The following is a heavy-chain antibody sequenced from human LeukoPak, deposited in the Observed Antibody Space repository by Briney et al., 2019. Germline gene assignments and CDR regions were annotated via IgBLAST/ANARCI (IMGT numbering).Heavy chain of an antibody. CDR3: ARAYYDSSGAFDI. V-gene: IGHV3-7*01. CDR2: IKQDGSEK. Sequence: GGSLRLSCAASGFTFSSYWISWVRQAPGKGLEWVANIKQDGSEKYYVDSVKGRFTISRDNAKNSLYLQMNSLRAEDTAVYYCARAYYDSSGAFDIWGQGTMVTVSS. CDR1: GFTFSSYW. D-gene: IGHD3-22*01. J-gene: IGHJ3*02.